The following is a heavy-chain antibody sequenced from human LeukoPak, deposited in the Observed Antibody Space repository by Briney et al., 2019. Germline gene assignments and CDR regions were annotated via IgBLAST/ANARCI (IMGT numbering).Heavy chain of an antibody. CDR3: ARGSQINTAMVYLGY. CDR2: INHSGST. CDR1: GGSFSGYY. Sequence: PSETLSLTYAVYGGSFSGYYWSWIRQPPGKGLEWIGEINHSGSTNYNPSLKSRVTISVDTSKNQFSLKLSSVTAADTAVYYCARGSQINTAMVYLGYWGQGTLVTVSS. J-gene: IGHJ4*02. D-gene: IGHD5-18*01. V-gene: IGHV4-34*01.